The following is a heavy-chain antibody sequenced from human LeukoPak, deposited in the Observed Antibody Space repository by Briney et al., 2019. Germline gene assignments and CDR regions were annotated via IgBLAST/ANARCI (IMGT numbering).Heavy chain of an antibody. J-gene: IGHJ6*03. D-gene: IGHD6-6*01. CDR3: ARGSRQLVLRGDYYYYMDV. Sequence: ASVKVSCKASGYTFTSSDINWVRQAPGQGLEWMGWINPNSGYTGYAQKFQGRLTMTRNTSISTAYMELSSLRSEDTAVYYCARGSRQLVLRGDYYYYMDVWGKGTTVTVSS. V-gene: IGHV1-8*01. CDR1: GYTFTSSD. CDR2: INPNSGYT.